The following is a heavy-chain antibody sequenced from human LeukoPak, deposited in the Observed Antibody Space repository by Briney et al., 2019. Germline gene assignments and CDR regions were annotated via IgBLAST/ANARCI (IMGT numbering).Heavy chain of an antibody. V-gene: IGHV4-34*01. J-gene: IGHJ4*02. CDR1: GGSFSGYY. D-gene: IGHD3-16*01. Sequence: SETLSLTCAVYGGSFSGYYWSWIRQPPGKGPEWIGEINHSGSTNYNPSLKSRVTISVDTSKNQFSLKLSSVTAADTAVYYCARTRGMSYWGQGTLVTVSS. CDR3: ARTRGMSY. CDR2: INHSGST.